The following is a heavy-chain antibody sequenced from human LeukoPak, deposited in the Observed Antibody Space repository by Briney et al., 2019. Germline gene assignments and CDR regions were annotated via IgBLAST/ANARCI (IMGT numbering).Heavy chain of an antibody. CDR3: ARDGTSTDDY. D-gene: IGHD2-2*01. J-gene: IGHJ4*02. V-gene: IGHV1-18*01. CDR2: ISGNNDNP. CDR1: GYTFSNFG. Sequence: ASVKVSCKTSGYTFSNFGINWVRQAPGQGLEWMGWISGNNDNPNYGQKFQGRFAVTTDSSTTTAYMELRNLTFDDTAVYYCARDGTSTDDYWGQGTLVTVSS.